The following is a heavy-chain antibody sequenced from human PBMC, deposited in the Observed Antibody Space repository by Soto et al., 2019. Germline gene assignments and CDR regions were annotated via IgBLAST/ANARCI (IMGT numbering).Heavy chain of an antibody. D-gene: IGHD3-9*01. CDR2: INVANGNT. CDR1: GYTFTDYA. Sequence: QVHLVQSGAGVRKPGASVKLSCKASGYTFTDYAMHWVRQAPGQRPEWMGWINVANGNTKYSPKFQGRVTFTRDTSASTAYREVSILRSEDTAVYYCAREYFDMLTGYYSHECWGQGTLVTVSS. J-gene: IGHJ4*02. V-gene: IGHV1-3*01. CDR3: AREYFDMLTGYYSHEC.